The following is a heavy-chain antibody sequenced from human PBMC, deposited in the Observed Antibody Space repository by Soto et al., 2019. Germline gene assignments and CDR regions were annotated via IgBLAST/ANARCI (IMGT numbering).Heavy chain of an antibody. CDR1: GFTFSSYS. D-gene: IGHD2-15*01. V-gene: IGHV3-21*01. J-gene: IGHJ1*01. CDR3: ARDISLYWSGGSCYHEYFQH. CDR2: ISSSSSYI. Sequence: EVQLVESGGGLVNPGGSLRLSCAASGFTFSSYSMNWVRQAPGKGLEWVSSISSSSSYIYYAASVKGRFTIARDNAKNSLYLQMNSLRAEDTDVYYCARDISLYWSGGSCYHEYFQHWGQGTLVTVSS.